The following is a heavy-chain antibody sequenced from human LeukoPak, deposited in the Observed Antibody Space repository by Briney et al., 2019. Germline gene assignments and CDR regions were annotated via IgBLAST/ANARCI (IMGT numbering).Heavy chain of an antibody. D-gene: IGHD2-2*01. V-gene: IGHV1-69*06. CDR1: GGTFSSYA. J-gene: IGHJ4*02. CDR3: ARSVVPAAPYYFDY. Sequence: ASVKVSCKASGGTFSSYAISWVRQAPGQGLEWMGGIIPIFGTANYAQKFQGRVTITADKSTSTAYMELSSLRSEDTAVYYCARSVVPAAPYYFDYWGQGTLVTVSS. CDR2: IIPIFGTA.